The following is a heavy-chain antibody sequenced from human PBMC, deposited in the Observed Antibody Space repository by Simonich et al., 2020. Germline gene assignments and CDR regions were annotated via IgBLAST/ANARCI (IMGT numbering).Heavy chain of an antibody. CDR1: GYTFTSYG. V-gene: IGHV1-18*01. CDR2: SIDYTGNT. J-gene: IGHJ3*02. CDR3: ARGQGLKGAFDI. D-gene: IGHD3-16*01. Sequence: QVQLVQSGAEVKKPGASVKVSCKASGYTFTSYGISWGRQAPGQGLEWMGWSIDYTGNTNNAQKLQGRVTMTTDTSTSTAYMELRSLRSDDTAVYYCARGQGLKGAFDIWGQGTMVTVSS.